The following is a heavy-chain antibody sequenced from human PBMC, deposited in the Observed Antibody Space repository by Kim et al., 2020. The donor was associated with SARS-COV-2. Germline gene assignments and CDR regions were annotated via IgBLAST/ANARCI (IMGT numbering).Heavy chain of an antibody. CDR3: ARGKVVSVGDRSSDYYYGMDV. Sequence: SVKVSCKDSGGSINSYAISWVRQAPGQGLEWMGVIIPIFVTKHYAQKFQGRVTITADESPSTAYMELSSLRFEDTAVYYCARGKVVSVGDRSSDYYYGMDVWGQGTTVTVAS. J-gene: IGHJ6*02. D-gene: IGHD1-26*01. CDR2: IIPIFVTK. CDR1: GGSINSYA. V-gene: IGHV1-69*13.